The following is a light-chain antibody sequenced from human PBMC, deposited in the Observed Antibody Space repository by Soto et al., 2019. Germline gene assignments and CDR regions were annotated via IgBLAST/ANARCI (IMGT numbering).Light chain of an antibody. Sequence: EIVLTQSHVTLSLSPGDRDTLSCRASPRGXNXSAWYHKKTGQPHPHHIYGTSNGATGFPARFSATGSGTDFTLTISSLEPEDFAVYYCQHYNTWPPITFGQGTRLEI. V-gene: IGKV3-11*01. J-gene: IGKJ5*01. CDR1: PRGXNX. CDR3: QHYNTWPPIT. CDR2: GTS.